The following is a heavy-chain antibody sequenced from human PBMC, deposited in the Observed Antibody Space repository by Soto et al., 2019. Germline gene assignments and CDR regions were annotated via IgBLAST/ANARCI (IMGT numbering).Heavy chain of an antibody. Sequence: EVQLVQSGAEVKKPGESLKISCKGSGYSFTSYWIGWVRQMPGKGLEWMGIIYPGDSDTRYSPSFQGKVTISADKSISTAYLQWSSLKASDTAMYYCARQGPYSSSWYNWFDPWGQGTLVTVSS. J-gene: IGHJ5*02. CDR1: GYSFTSYW. D-gene: IGHD6-13*01. CDR3: ARQGPYSSSWYNWFDP. V-gene: IGHV5-51*01. CDR2: IYPGDSDT.